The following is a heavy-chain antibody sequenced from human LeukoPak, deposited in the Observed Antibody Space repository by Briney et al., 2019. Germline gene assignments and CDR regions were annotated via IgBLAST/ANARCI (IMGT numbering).Heavy chain of an antibody. Sequence: PSETLSLTCTVSGYSISSGYYWGWIRQPPGKGLEWIGYIYYSGSTYYNPSLKSRVTISVDTSKNQFSLKLSSVTAADTAVYYCARARGGYSNYVVDYWGQGTLVTVSS. CDR2: IYYSGST. D-gene: IGHD4-11*01. J-gene: IGHJ4*02. CDR1: GYSISSGYY. CDR3: ARARGGYSNYVVDY. V-gene: IGHV4-30-4*08.